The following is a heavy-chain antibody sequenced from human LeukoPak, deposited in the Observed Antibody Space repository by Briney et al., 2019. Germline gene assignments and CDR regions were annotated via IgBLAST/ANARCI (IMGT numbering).Heavy chain of an antibody. CDR3: VKNPNEVWSFFDF. CDR2: ITSNGCST. J-gene: IGHJ4*02. V-gene: IGHV3-64D*06. D-gene: IGHD3-10*01. CDR1: GFTFSAYS. Sequence: GGSLRLSCSASGFTFSAYSMHWVRQAPGKGLEYVSGITSNGCSTDYAASVKGRFTISRDNYKNTLYLQMSSLSAEDTAVYHCVKNPNEVWSFFDFWGQGTLVTVSS.